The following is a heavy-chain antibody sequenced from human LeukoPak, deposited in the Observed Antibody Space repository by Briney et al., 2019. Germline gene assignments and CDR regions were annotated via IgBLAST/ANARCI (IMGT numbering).Heavy chain of an antibody. J-gene: IGHJ4*02. D-gene: IGHD6-13*01. CDR2: ISGSSSYI. V-gene: IGHV3-21*01. CDR1: GFTFSSYS. CDR3: ARAPSSSWVDY. Sequence: GGSLRLSCAASGFTFSSYSMNWVRQAPGKGLEWASSISGSSSYIYYADSVKGRFTISRDNAKNSLYLQMNSLRAEDTAVYYCARAPSSSWVDYWGQGTLVTVSS.